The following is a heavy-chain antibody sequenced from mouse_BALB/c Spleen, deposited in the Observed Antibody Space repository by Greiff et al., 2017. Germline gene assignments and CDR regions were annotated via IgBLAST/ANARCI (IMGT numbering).Heavy chain of an antibody. CDR2: INPYNDGT. CDR3: ARGTMITTLPY. V-gene: IGHV1-14*01. CDR1: GYTFTSYV. D-gene: IGHD2-4*01. J-gene: IGHJ3*01. Sequence: VHVNQSGPELVKPGASVKMSCKASGYTFTSYVMHWVKQKPGQGLEWIGYINPYNDGTKYNEKFKGKATLTSDKSSSTAYMELSSLTSEDSAVYYCARGTMITTLPYWGQGTLVTVSA.